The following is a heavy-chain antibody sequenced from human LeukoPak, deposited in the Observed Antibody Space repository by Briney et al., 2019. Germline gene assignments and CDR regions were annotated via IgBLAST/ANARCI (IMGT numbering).Heavy chain of an antibody. V-gene: IGHV3-72*01. Sequence: GGSLRLSCAASGFTFSDHYMDWVRQAPGEGLEWVGRPRNKANSYTTEYAASVKGRFTISRDDSKNSLHLQMNSLKTEDTAVYYCARAYERPYYFDYWGQGTLVTVSS. CDR3: ARAYERPYYFDY. CDR2: PRNKANSYTT. J-gene: IGHJ4*02. D-gene: IGHD3-22*01. CDR1: GFTFSDHY.